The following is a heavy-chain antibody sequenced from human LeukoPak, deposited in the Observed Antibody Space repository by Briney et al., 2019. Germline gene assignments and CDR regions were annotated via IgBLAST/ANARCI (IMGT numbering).Heavy chain of an antibody. CDR2: IWYDGSIK. CDR1: GFTFSSNV. Sequence: PGGSLRLSCAASGFTFSSNVMHWVRQAPGKGLEWVALIWYDGSIKYYADSVKGRFTISRDNSKSTLYLQMSSLRAEDTAVCYCAKEDLLNGNGIDYWGQGTLVTVSS. J-gene: IGHJ4*02. V-gene: IGHV3-33*06. CDR3: AKEDLLNGNGIDY. D-gene: IGHD3-9*01.